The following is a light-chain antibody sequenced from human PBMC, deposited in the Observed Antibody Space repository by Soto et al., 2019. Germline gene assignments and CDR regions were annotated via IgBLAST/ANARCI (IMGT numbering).Light chain of an antibody. Sequence: DIQMTQSPSSLSASVGDRVTITCRASQSIAGYLSWYQQKPGKAPKFLIYSASTLQRGVPSRFSGSGSGPDFTLTITGLQPEDFATYYCQQSYSRTFGQGTKVDIK. J-gene: IGKJ1*01. CDR3: QQSYSRT. CDR1: QSIAGY. CDR2: SAS. V-gene: IGKV1-39*01.